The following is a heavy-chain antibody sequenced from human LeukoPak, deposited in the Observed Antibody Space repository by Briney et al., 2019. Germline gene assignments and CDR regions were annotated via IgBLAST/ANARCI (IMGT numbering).Heavy chain of an antibody. Sequence: ASVKVSCKASGYTFTGYYMHWVRQAPGQGLEWMGWINPNSGGTNHAQKFQGRVTMTRDTSISTAYMELSRLRSDDTAVYYCARDLGGYCSGGSCFAGFWGQGTLVTVSS. CDR1: GYTFTGYY. CDR3: ARDLGGYCSGGSCFAGF. J-gene: IGHJ4*02. D-gene: IGHD2-15*01. CDR2: INPNSGGT. V-gene: IGHV1-2*02.